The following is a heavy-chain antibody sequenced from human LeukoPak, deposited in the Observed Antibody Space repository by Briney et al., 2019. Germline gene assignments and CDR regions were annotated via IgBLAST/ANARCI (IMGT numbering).Heavy chain of an antibody. D-gene: IGHD6-19*01. J-gene: IGHJ4*02. CDR2: IYPGDSDT. Sequence: GESLKISCKGSGYSFTSYWIGWVRQMPGKGLEWMGIIYPGDSDTRYSPSFQGQVTISADKSFSTAYLQWSSLKASDTAMYYCARQGKIAVAGPDYWGQGTLVTVSS. V-gene: IGHV5-51*01. CDR3: ARQGKIAVAGPDY. CDR1: GYSFTSYW.